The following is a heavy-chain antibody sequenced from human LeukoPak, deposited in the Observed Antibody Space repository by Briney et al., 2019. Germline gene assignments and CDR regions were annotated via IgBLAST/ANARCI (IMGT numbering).Heavy chain of an antibody. CDR1: GFTVSSHD. V-gene: IGHV3-13*05. D-gene: IGHD7-27*01. CDR2: ISTAGNP. Sequence: GGSLRLSCAASGFTVSSHDMHWVRQVTGKGLEWVSAISTAGNPHYADSVKGRFTISRENAKNSLYLQMNSLRAGDTYVYYCARELGIEGFWYFDLWGRGTLVTVSS. CDR3: ARELGIEGFWYFDL. J-gene: IGHJ2*01.